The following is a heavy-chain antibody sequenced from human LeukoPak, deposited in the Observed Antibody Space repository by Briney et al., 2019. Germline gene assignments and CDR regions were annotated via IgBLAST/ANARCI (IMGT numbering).Heavy chain of an antibody. CDR1: RFTFSSYG. CDR2: IWYEGSNK. D-gene: IGHD4-17*01. J-gene: IGHJ6*02. V-gene: IGHV3-33*01. Sequence: GGSLRHSCAASRFTFSSYGTHSVRQAPGKGLGWVAAIWYEGSNKYYADSVKGRFTISRDNSKNTLYLQMNSLRAEDTAVYYCARTHYGDYNYYYGMDVWGQGTTVTVSS. CDR3: ARTHYGDYNYYYGMDV.